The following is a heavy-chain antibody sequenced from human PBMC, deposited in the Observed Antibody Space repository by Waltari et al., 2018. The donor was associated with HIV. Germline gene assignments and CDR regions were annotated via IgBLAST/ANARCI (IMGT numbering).Heavy chain of an antibody. J-gene: IGHJ4*02. CDR1: GYTFTSYN. CDR3: ARVRRPSGSYYLSY. D-gene: IGHD1-26*01. V-gene: IGHV1-8*01. Sequence: QVQLVQSGAEVKKPGASVKVSCKASGYTFTSYNLYWVRQAPGQGLEGMGWMNPNTGDTAYAQKFQGRDTMTRNTSMSTAYMELSSLRSEDTAVYYCARVRRPSGSYYLSYWGQGTLVTVSS. CDR2: MNPNTGDT.